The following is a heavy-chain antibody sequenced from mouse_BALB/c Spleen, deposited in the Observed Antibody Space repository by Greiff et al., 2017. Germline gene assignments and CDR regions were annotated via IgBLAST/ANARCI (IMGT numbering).Heavy chain of an antibody. V-gene: IGHV1-37*01. D-gene: IGHD1-1*01. CDR3: ARDDNYFGSSDDCAMDG. CDR1: GYSFPRYT. CDR2: INPYKGGT. J-gene: IGHJ4*01. Sequence: VQLKESGPELVKPGASLTISCKASGYSFPRYTLNWVKQRHGKNLEWIGLINPYKGGTSYKHKFQGKATLTVDKSSSTTYMELLRLTSKDSAIYYCARDDNYFGSSDDCAMDGWGQGTSGTVSS.